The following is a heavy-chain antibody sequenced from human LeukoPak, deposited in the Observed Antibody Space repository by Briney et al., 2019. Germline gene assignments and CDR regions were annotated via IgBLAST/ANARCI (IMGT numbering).Heavy chain of an antibody. CDR2: TNHSGST. CDR1: GGSFSGYY. V-gene: IGHV4-34*01. J-gene: IGHJ4*02. D-gene: IGHD4-17*01. Sequence: PSETLSLTCAVYGGSFSGYYWSWIRQPPGKGLEWIGETNHSGSTNYNPSLKSRVTISVDTSKNQFSLKLSSVTAADTAVYYCARGYGDYLGWGQGTLVTVSS. CDR3: ARGYGDYLG.